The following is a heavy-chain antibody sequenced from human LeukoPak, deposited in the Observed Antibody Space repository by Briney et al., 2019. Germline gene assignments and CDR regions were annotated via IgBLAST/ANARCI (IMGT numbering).Heavy chain of an antibody. V-gene: IGHV1-8*01. J-gene: IGHJ6*03. Sequence: ASVKVSCKASGYTFTSYDINWVRQATGQGLEWMGWMNPNSGNTGYAQKFQGRVTMTRNTSISTAYMELSSLRSEDTAVYYCARAQWLGTYCYYYYMDVWGKGTTVTVSS. D-gene: IGHD6-19*01. CDR3: ARAQWLGTYCYYYYMDV. CDR1: GYTFTSYD. CDR2: MNPNSGNT.